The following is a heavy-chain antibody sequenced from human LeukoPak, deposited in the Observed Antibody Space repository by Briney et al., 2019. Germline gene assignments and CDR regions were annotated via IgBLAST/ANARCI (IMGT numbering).Heavy chain of an antibody. CDR1: GYTFTGYY. V-gene: IGHV1-2*02. J-gene: IGHJ4*02. CDR2: INPYSGGT. Sequence: GASVKVSCKASGYTFTGYYMHWVRQAPGQGLEWMGWINPYSGGTNYAQKFQGRVTMTRDTSISTAYMELSRLRSDDTAVYYCARGHVLRYFDWLLNPGPFDYWGQGTLVTVSS. D-gene: IGHD3-9*01. CDR3: ARGHVLRYFDWLLNPGPFDY.